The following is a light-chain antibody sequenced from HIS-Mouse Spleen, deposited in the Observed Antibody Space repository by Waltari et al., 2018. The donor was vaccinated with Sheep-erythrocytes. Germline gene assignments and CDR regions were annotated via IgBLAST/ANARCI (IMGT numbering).Light chain of an antibody. CDR2: DFS. Sequence: QSALTQPRSVSGSPGQSVTISCTGTSRDVGGYTHVSWYQHPPGKAPKLMIYDFSKRPSGVPDRFSGSKSGNTAFLTISGLQAEDEADYYCCSYAGSYNHVFATGTKVTVL. V-gene: IGLV2-11*01. CDR3: CSYAGSYNHV. J-gene: IGLJ1*01. CDR1: SRDVGGYTH.